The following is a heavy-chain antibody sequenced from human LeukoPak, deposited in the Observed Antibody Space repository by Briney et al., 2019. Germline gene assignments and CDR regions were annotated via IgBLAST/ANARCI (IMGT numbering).Heavy chain of an antibody. CDR1: GGSISSGSYY. Sequence: SQTLSLTCTVSGGSISSGSYYWSWIRQPAGKGLEWIGRIYTSGSTNYNPSLKSRVTISVDTSKNQFSLKLSSVTAADTAVYYCARGPPVGADNWFDPWGQGTLVTVSS. CDR3: ARGPPVGADNWFDP. J-gene: IGHJ5*02. CDR2: IYTSGST. D-gene: IGHD1-26*01. V-gene: IGHV4-61*02.